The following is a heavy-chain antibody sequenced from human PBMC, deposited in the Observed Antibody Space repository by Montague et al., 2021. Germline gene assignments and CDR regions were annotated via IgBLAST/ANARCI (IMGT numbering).Heavy chain of an antibody. V-gene: IGHV4-31*03. D-gene: IGHD3-22*01. Sequence: TRSLTCTVSGGPISSGGYYWSWIRQHPGKGLAWIGYIYYSGSTYYNPSFKSRVSMPVDTSQNQYTLKLSSVTAADTAVCYCARVTDSSGYYWGAFDMWGQGTTVAVAS. CDR3: ARVTDSSGYYWGAFDM. CDR2: IYYSGST. J-gene: IGHJ3*02. CDR1: GGPISSGGYY.